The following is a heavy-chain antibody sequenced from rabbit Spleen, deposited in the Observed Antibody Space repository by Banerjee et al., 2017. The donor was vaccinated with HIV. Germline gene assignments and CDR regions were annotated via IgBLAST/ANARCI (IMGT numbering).Heavy chain of an antibody. CDR3: ARDAGSGPYIDGYFSL. V-gene: IGHV1S45*01. CDR1: GFSFSSNYY. Sequence: QEQLVEYGGDLVQPEGSLTLTCTASGFSFSSNYYMCWVRQAPGKGLEWIACINIVTAKSVYASWAKGRFTISKTSSTTVTLQMTSLTVADTATYFCARDAGSGPYIDGYFSLWGPGTLVTVS. J-gene: IGHJ4*01. CDR2: INIVTAKS. D-gene: IGHD8-1*01.